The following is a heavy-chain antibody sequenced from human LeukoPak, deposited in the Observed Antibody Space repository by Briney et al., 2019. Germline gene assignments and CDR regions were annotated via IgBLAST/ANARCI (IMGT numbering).Heavy chain of an antibody. CDR3: AKDTVSIWFGDPYYYYGMDV. CDR2: ISGSGGST. D-gene: IGHD3-10*01. Sequence: GGSLRLSCAASGFTFSGYAMTWVRQAPGKGLEWVSAISGSGGSTYYADSVKGRFTISRDNSKNTLYLQMNSLRAEDTAVYYCAKDTVSIWFGDPYYYYGMDVWGQGTTVTVSS. CDR1: GFTFSGYA. V-gene: IGHV3-23*01. J-gene: IGHJ6*02.